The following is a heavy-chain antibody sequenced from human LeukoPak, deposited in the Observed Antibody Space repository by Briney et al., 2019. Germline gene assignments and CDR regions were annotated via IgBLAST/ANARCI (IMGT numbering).Heavy chain of an antibody. V-gene: IGHV2-5*01. CDR2: IYWNDDK. J-gene: IGHJ5*02. CDR1: GFSLSTSGVG. Sequence: SGPTLVNPTQTLTLTRTFSGFSLSTSGVGVGWIRQPPGKALEWLALIYWNDDKRYSPSLKSRLTITKDTSKNQVVLTMTNMDPVDTATYYCAHRESILQPYNWFDPWGQGTLVTVSS. D-gene: IGHD2/OR15-2a*01. CDR3: AHRESILQPYNWFDP.